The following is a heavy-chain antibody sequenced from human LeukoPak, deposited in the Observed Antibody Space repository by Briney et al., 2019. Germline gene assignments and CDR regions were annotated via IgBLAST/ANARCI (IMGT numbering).Heavy chain of an antibody. Sequence: PSETLSLTCTVSGGSITGYYWSWIRQPPGKGLEWIDYISYSGSTNYNPSLKSRVTMSVDTSKNQFSLRLSSVTAADTAVYYCARHGSSYSSDCWGQGTLVTVSS. D-gene: IGHD3-10*01. CDR3: ARHGSSYSSDC. J-gene: IGHJ4*02. CDR2: ISYSGST. V-gene: IGHV4-59*08. CDR1: GGSITGYY.